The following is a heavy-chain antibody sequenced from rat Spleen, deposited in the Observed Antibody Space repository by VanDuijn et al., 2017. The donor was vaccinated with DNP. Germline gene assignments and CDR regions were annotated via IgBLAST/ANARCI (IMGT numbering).Heavy chain of an antibody. V-gene: IGHV5-31*01. Sequence: EVQLVESGGGLVQPGGSLTLSCAASGFTLNKYWMTWIRQAPGKGLEWIASISNTGGSTYYPDSVKGRFTISRDNAENTVYLQMNSLRSEYTAIYYCTRALSSYNLWVMDAWGQGASVTFSS. D-gene: IGHD1-2*01. CDR2: ISNTGGST. CDR1: GFTLNKYW. J-gene: IGHJ4*01. CDR3: TRALSSYNLWVMDA.